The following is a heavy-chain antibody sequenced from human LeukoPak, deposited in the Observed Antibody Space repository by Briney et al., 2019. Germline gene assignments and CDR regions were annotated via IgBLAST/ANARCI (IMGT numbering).Heavy chain of an antibody. V-gene: IGHV3-30*18. CDR1: GFTFSSYG. J-gene: IGHJ4*02. CDR3: AKVSGGGSSGSLTHFDY. CDR2: ISYDGSNK. D-gene: IGHD1-26*01. Sequence: WGSLRLSCAASGFTFSSYGMHWVRQVPGKGLEWVAVISYDGSNKYYADSVKGRFTISRDNSKNTLYLQMNSLRAEDTAVYYCAKVSGGGSSGSLTHFDYWGQGTLVTVSS.